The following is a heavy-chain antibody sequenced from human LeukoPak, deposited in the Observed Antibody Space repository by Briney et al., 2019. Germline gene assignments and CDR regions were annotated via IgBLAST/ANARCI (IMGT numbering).Heavy chain of an antibody. V-gene: IGHV1-58*02. J-gene: IGHJ4*02. Sequence: ASVKVSCKASGFTFTSSAMQWVREARGQRLEWIGWIVVGSGNTNYAQKFQERVTITRDMYTSTAYMELSSLRSEDTAVYYCAADRYDSSGYSHFDYWGQGTLVTVSS. CDR3: AADRYDSSGYSHFDY. CDR2: IVVGSGNT. CDR1: GFTFTSSA. D-gene: IGHD3-22*01.